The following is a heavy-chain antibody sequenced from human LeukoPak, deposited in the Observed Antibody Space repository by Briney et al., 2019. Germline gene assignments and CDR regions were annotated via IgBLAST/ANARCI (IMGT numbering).Heavy chain of an antibody. J-gene: IGHJ4*01. CDR1: GYTLTVYY. CDR2: INPNSGDT. Sequence: ASVKVSCKASGYTLTVYYIHWVRQATGQGLEGMGRINPNSGDTNFAQKFQGRVTMTRDTSISTAYMDLSGLRPDDTAVYYCAREGSGYTYGRGSYFDYWGHGILVTVSS. D-gene: IGHD5-18*01. V-gene: IGHV1-2*06. CDR3: AREGSGYTYGRGSYFDY.